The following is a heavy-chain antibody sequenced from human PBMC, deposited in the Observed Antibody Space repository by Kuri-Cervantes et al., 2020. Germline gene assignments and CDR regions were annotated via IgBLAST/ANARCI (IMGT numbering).Heavy chain of an antibody. CDR1: GYTFTSYY. Sequence: ASGKVSCKASGYTFTSYYMHWVRQAPGQGLEWMGIINPSGGSTGYAQKFQGRVTMTRNTSISTAYMELSSLRSEDTAVYYCARAGAVIVVFDPWGQGTLVTVSS. J-gene: IGHJ5*02. V-gene: IGHV1-46*01. CDR2: INPSGGST. D-gene: IGHD3-22*01. CDR3: ARAGAVIVVFDP.